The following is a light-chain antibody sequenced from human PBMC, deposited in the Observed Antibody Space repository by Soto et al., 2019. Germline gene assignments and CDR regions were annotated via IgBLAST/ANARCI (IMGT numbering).Light chain of an antibody. J-gene: IGLJ1*01. CDR1: ISDVGGYNF. Sequence: QSVLTQPASVPGSPGQSITISCTGTISDVGGYNFVSWYQQYPGKAPKLMICDVSNRPSGVSNRFSGSKSGNTASLTISGLQAEDEADYYCSSFTGSNYVFGTGTRSPS. CDR2: DVS. CDR3: SSFTGSNYV. V-gene: IGLV2-14*03.